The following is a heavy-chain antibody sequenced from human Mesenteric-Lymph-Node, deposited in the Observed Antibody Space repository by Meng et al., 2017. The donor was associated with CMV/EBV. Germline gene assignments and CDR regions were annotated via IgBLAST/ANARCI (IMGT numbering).Heavy chain of an antibody. CDR3: ASLRD. Sequence: NRSPTCTVTGATIPNFYNYWGWIRQTPEKGLEWVGGVYYTGITFYNSSLKSRVTISIDTSKNQFSLKLNSVTAADTAVYYCASLRDWGQGTLVTVSS. V-gene: IGHV4-39*01. CDR2: VYYTGIT. J-gene: IGHJ4*02. CDR1: GATIPNFYNY.